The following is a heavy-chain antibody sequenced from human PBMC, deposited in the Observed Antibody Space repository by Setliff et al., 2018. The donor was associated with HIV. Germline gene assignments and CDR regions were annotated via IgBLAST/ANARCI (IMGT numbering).Heavy chain of an antibody. Sequence: PGGSLRLSCAASGFTFSSYAMSWVRQAPGKGLEWVSAISGSGGSTYYADSVKGRFTISRDNSKNTLYLQMNSLRAEDTAVYYCARSELLGQRYYFDFWGRGTLVTVSS. V-gene: IGHV3-23*01. J-gene: IGHJ4*01. D-gene: IGHD1-7*01. CDR2: ISGSGGST. CDR1: GFTFSSYA. CDR3: ARSELLGQRYYFDF.